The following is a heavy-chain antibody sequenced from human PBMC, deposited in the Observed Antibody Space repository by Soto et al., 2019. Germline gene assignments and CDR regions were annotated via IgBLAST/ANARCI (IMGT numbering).Heavy chain of an antibody. V-gene: IGHV3-21*01. J-gene: IGHJ3*02. CDR3: AREIRYCGGGSSFTGGAFDI. CDR1: GFTFSDYY. CDR2: ISSSRSDI. Sequence: EVQLVESGGGLVKPGGSLRLSCAASGFTFSDYYINWVRQAPGKGLEWVSSISSSRSDIYYADSVKGRFTVSRNNTKNSMTLKMDILRAKDTNVNYYAREIRYCGGGSSFTGGAFDIWGLGKRVTVSS. D-gene: IGHD2-15*01.